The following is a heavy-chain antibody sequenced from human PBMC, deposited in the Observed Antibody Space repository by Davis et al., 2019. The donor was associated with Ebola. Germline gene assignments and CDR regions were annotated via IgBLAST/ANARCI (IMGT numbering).Heavy chain of an antibody. J-gene: IGHJ4*02. CDR1: EFSFSRED. V-gene: IGHV3-7*01. CDR2: IKQDGSQK. Sequence: GESLKISCVGDEFSFSREDMSWVRQAPGKGLEWVANIKQDGSQKDYVDSVKGRFTISRDNAKNSLYLQMNSLRAEDTAVYYCARHPGTYYDFWGQGTQVTVSS. D-gene: IGHD3-10*01. CDR3: ARHPGTYYDF.